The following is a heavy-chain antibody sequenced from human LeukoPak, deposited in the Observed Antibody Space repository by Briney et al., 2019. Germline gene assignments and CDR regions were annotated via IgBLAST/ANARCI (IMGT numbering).Heavy chain of an antibody. D-gene: IGHD3-22*01. Sequence: GGTLRLSCAASGFTFSSYGMSWVRQAPGKGLEWVANIKQDGSEKYYVDSVKGRFTISRDNAKNSLYLQMNSLRAEDTAVYYCARGRTDSSGYYNYWGQGTLVTVSS. J-gene: IGHJ4*02. CDR2: IKQDGSEK. CDR3: ARGRTDSSGYYNY. CDR1: GFTFSSYG. V-gene: IGHV3-7*04.